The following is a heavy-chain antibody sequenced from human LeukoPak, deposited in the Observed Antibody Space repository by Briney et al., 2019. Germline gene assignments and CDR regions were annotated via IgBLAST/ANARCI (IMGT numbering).Heavy chain of an antibody. CDR1: GFTFSSYS. D-gene: IGHD3-10*01. V-gene: IGHV3-21*01. CDR2: ISSSSSYI. Sequence: GGSLRLSCAASGFTFSSYSMNWVRQAPGKGLEWVSSISSSSSYIYYADSVKGRFTISRDNAKNSLYLQMNGLRAEDTAVYYCARGQYGSGSYWAYWGQGTLVTVSS. CDR3: ARGQYGSGSYWAY. J-gene: IGHJ4*02.